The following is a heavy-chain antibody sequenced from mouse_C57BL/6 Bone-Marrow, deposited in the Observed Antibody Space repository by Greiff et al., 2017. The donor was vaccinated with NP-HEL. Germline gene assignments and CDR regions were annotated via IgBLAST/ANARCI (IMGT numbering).Heavy chain of an antibody. CDR1: GYTFTSYW. J-gene: IGHJ2*01. CDR3: ARSSIYYYGSSDY. CDR2: IYPSDSET. V-gene: IGHV1-61*01. D-gene: IGHD1-1*01. Sequence: QVQLQQPGAELVRPGSSVKLSCKASGYTFTSYWMDWVKQRPGQGLEWIGNIYPSDSETHYNQKFKDKATLTVDKSSSTAYMQLSSLTSEDSAVYYCARSSIYYYGSSDYWGQGTTLTVSS.